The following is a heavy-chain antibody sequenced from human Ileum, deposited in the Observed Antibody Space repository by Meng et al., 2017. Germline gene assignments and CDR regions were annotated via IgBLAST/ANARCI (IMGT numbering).Heavy chain of an antibody. D-gene: IGHD3-22*01. V-gene: IGHV1-69*02. J-gene: IGHJ4*02. CDR3: ASESPNSSGAHED. Sequence: QVQLVQSGAEVKKPGSSVKVSCKASGGTFYSYTISWVRQAPGQGREWMGRIIPVLGVAKNEQKFQGRVTIIADKSTSTSHMELSNLRSEDTGVYYCASESPNSSGAHEDWGQGTLVTVSS. CDR1: GGTFYSYT. CDR2: IIPVLGVA.